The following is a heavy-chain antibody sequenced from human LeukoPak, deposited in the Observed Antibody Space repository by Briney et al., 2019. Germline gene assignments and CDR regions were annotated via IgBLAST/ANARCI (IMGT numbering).Heavy chain of an antibody. CDR3: AGIAVAGTFSCYYYMDV. D-gene: IGHD6-19*01. Sequence: SPSETLSLTCTVSGGSISSSSYYWGWIRQPPGKGLEWIGSIYYSGSTYYNPSLKSRVTISVDTSKNQFSLKLSSVTAANTAVYYCAGIAVAGTFSCYYYMDVWGKGTTVTISS. J-gene: IGHJ6*03. V-gene: IGHV4-39*01. CDR1: GGSISSSSYY. CDR2: IYYSGST.